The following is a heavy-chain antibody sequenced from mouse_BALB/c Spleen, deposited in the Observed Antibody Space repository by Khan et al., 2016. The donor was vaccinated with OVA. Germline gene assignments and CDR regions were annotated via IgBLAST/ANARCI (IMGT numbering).Heavy chain of an antibody. CDR3: DRAGRATCAY. CDR1: GYTFTDYS. Sequence: QIQLVQSGPELKKPGETVKISCKASGYTFTDYSMHWVKQAPGKGLKWMGWINTETGEPTYADDFKGRFAFSLETSASTAYLQINNLKNDDTATYFCDRAGRATCAYWGQGTLVTVSA. D-gene: IGHD3-1*01. V-gene: IGHV9-2-1*01. J-gene: IGHJ3*01. CDR2: INTETGEP.